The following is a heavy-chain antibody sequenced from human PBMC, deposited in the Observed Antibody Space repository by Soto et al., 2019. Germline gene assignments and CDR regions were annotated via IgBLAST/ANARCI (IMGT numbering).Heavy chain of an antibody. V-gene: IGHV1-69*13. D-gene: IGHD3-3*01. CDR1: GGTFSSYA. CDR3: AREGFGVDNWFDP. J-gene: IGHJ5*02. Sequence: ASVKVSCKASGGTFSSYAISWVRQAPGQGLEWMGGIIPIFGTANYAQKFQGRVTITADESTSTAYMELSSLRSEDTAVYYCAREGFGVDNWFDPWGQGTLVTVSS. CDR2: IIPIFGTA.